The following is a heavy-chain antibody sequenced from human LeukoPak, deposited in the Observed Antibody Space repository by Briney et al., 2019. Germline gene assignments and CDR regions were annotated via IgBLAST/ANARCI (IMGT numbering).Heavy chain of an antibody. Sequence: PSETLSLTCTVSGYSISSGYYWGWIRQPPGKGLEWIGSIYHSGSTYYNPSLKSRVTISVDTSKNQFSLKLSSVTAADTAVYYCARGLMTTVTTAGYWGQGTLVTVSS. D-gene: IGHD4-17*01. CDR1: GYSISSGYY. CDR2: IYHSGST. J-gene: IGHJ4*02. V-gene: IGHV4-38-2*02. CDR3: ARGLMTTVTTAGY.